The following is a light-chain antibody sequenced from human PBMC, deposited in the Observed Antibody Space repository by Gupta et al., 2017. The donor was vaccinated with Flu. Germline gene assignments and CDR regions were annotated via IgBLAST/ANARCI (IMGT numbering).Light chain of an antibody. CDR3: QQSYGTRWT. Sequence: SPSSLSASVGERVAITCRASHNIGVYLNWYQHKPGKAPQLLMYTAAILQSGVPSRFSGSRSGTDFTLTINSLQPEDSATYYCQQSYGTRWTFGQGTKVEI. J-gene: IGKJ1*01. CDR2: TAA. CDR1: HNIGVY. V-gene: IGKV1-39*01.